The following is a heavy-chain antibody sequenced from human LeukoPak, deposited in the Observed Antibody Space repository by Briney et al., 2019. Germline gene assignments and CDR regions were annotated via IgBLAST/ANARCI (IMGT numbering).Heavy chain of an antibody. Sequence: LSLTCTVSGGSISSSSYYWGWIRQPPGKGLEWIACLSSSGSAFSYPASVKGRFTIARANAKKSVYLEMNSLRADDTAVYYCARSARLMKGVVEVSALDDWGQGTLVTVSS. CDR1: GGSISSSSYY. CDR2: LSSSGSAF. CDR3: ARSARLMKGVVEVSALDD. V-gene: IGHV3-11*04. D-gene: IGHD3-3*01. J-gene: IGHJ4*02.